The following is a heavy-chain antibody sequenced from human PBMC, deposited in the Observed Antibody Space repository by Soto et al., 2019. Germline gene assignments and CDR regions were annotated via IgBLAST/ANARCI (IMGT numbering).Heavy chain of an antibody. J-gene: IGHJ6*02. CDR3: TRDKYSGYDYGYYYYGMDV. Sequence: PGGSLRLSCTASGFTFGDYAMSWFRQAPGKGLEWVGFIRSKAYGGTTEYAASVKGRFTISRDDSKSIAYLQMNSLKTEDTAVYYCTRDKYSGYDYGYYYYGMDVWGQGTTVTVSS. CDR1: GFTFGDYA. V-gene: IGHV3-49*03. D-gene: IGHD5-12*01. CDR2: IRSKAYGGTT.